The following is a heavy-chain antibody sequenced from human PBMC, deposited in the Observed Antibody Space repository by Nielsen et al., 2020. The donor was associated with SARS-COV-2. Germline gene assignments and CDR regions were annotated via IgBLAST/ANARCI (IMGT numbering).Heavy chain of an antibody. CDR1: GFSISQYP. J-gene: IGHJ6*03. CDR3: ARWGYNCTSTSCYKPEFYYMDV. CDR2: IRTRETAI. Sequence: GGSLRLSCAASGFSISQYPINWVRQAPGTWLAWVSSIRTRETAIYFTDSVKGRFTISRDNARNSVDLQMNSLRAEDTAVYYCARWGYNCTSTSCYKPEFYYMDVWGKGTPVTVSS. V-gene: IGHV3-21*01. D-gene: IGHD2-2*02.